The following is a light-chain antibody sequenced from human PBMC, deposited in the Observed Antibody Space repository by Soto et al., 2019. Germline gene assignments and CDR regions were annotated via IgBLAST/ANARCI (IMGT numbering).Light chain of an antibody. V-gene: IGKV3-15*01. CDR2: GAS. CDR1: QSVNTN. J-gene: IGKJ5*01. CDR3: QKYNNWPPIT. Sequence: EILMTQSPPTLSMSPGERVILSCRASQSVNTNLAWYQQRPGQAPRLLMYGASTRATGIPSRFSGSGSGTEFTLTISRLQSEDFAVYFCQKYNNWPPITFGQGTRLEIK.